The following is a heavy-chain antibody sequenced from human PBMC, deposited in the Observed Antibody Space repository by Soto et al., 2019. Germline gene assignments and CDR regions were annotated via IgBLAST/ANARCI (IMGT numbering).Heavy chain of an antibody. J-gene: IGHJ4*02. CDR1: GYTFTGYY. CDR2: INPNSGGT. V-gene: IGHV1-2*04. D-gene: IGHD6-6*01. Sequence: ASVKVSCKASGYTFTGYYMHWVRQAPGQGLEWMGWINPNSGGTDYAQKFQGWVTMTRDTSISTAYMELSRLRSDDTAVYYCARSIATNVRFAYWGQGTLVTVSS. CDR3: ARSIATNVRFAY.